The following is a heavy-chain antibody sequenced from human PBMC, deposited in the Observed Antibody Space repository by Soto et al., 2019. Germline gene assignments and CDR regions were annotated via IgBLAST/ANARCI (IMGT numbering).Heavy chain of an antibody. CDR1: GFTFSSYA. Sequence: PGGSLRLSCAASGFTFSSYAMHWVRQAPGKGLEWVAVISYDGSNKYYADSVKGRFTISRDNSKNTLYLQMNSLRAEDTAVYHCARSGMIVVELGYWGQGTLVTVSS. CDR3: ARSGMIVVELGY. J-gene: IGHJ4*02. CDR2: ISYDGSNK. D-gene: IGHD3-22*01. V-gene: IGHV3-30-3*01.